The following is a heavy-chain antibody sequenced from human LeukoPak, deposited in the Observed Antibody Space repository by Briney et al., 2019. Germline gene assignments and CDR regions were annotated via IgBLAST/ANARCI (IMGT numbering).Heavy chain of an antibody. V-gene: IGHV3-23*01. J-gene: IGHJ3*02. CDR1: GFTFSSYS. CDR3: ARDPNGDYIGAFDM. D-gene: IGHD4-17*01. Sequence: GGSLRLSCVASGFTFSSYSMNWVRQAPERGLQWVSGISGSGTYYADFAKGRFTISRDNSKNTLYLQMNSLRAEDTATYYCARDPNGDYIGAFDMWGQGTMVTVS. CDR2: ISGSGT.